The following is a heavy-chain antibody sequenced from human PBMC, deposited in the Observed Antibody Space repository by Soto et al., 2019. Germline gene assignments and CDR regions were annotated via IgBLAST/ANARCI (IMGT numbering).Heavy chain of an antibody. CDR3: ARDRSDFWSGYYNPTSESGVCPDY. D-gene: IGHD3-3*01. J-gene: IGHJ4*02. Sequence: GGSLRLSCAASGFTFSSYSMNWVRQAPGKGLEWVSSISSSSSYIYYADSVKGRFTISRDNAKNSLYLQMNSLRAEDTAVYYCARDRSDFWSGYYNPTSESGVCPDYWGQGTLVTVSS. V-gene: IGHV3-21*01. CDR2: ISSSSSYI. CDR1: GFTFSSYS.